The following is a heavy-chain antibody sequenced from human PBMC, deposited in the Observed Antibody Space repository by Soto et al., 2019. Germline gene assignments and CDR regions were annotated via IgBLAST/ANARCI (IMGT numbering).Heavy chain of an antibody. V-gene: IGHV4-30-2*01. D-gene: IGHD3-22*01. CDR2: IYHSGST. Sequence: PSETLSLTCAVSGGSISSGGYSWSWIRQPPGKGLEWIGYIYHSGSTYYNPSLKSRVTISVDRSKNQFSLKLSSVTAADTAVYYCARSIGDPIYYDRSGYYNGVSWFDPWGQGNLVTV. J-gene: IGHJ5*02. CDR3: ARSIGDPIYYDRSGYYNGVSWFDP. CDR1: GGSISSGGYS.